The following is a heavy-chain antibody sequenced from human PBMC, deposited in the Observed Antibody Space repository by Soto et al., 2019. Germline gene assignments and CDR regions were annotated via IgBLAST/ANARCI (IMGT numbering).Heavy chain of an antibody. CDR3: SRALYYYENSDSAF. V-gene: IGHV1-18*03. CDR2: INIYGGGT. CDR1: GYTFTSYG. Sequence: QVHLEQSGPEVKKPGASVKVSCKASGYTFTSYGISWVRLAPGQGLEWMGWINIYGGGTNYAEKYQARVTMTTDISNNTFDLANRSLRSDHMPIYYCSRALYYYENSDSAFWGQGTLVTVSS. D-gene: IGHD3-22*01. J-gene: IGHJ4*02.